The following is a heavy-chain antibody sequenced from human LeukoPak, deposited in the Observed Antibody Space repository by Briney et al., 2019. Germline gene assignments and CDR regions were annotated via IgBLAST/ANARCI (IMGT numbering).Heavy chain of an antibody. CDR2: IYSGGST. D-gene: IGHD2-15*01. J-gene: IGHJ4*02. CDR3: ARRAGSYSHSYDY. V-gene: IGHV3-53*01. CDR1: GLTLNTYA. Sequence: GGSLRLSCAASGLTLNTYAMSWVRQAPGRGLEWVSFIYSGGSTYYADSVRGRFIISRDNSKNTLYLQMNSLRAEDTAVYYCARRAGSYSHSYDYWGQGTLVTVSS.